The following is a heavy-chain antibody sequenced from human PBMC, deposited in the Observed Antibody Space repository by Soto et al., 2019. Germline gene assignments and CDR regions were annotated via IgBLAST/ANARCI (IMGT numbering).Heavy chain of an antibody. V-gene: IGHV3-33*01. Sequence: GSLRLSCAASGFTFSSYGMHWVRQAPGKGLEWVAVIWYDGSNKYYADSVKGRFTISRDNSKNTLYLQMNSLRAEDTAVYYCAMGPVPAAMGHTYYYYMDVWGKGTTVTVSS. D-gene: IGHD2-2*01. CDR2: IWYDGSNK. CDR1: GFTFSSYG. J-gene: IGHJ6*03. CDR3: AMGPVPAAMGHTYYYYMDV.